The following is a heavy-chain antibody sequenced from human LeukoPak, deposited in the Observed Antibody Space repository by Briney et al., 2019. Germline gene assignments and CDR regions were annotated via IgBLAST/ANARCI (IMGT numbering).Heavy chain of an antibody. CDR1: GFTFSSYA. CDR2: ISGSGGST. J-gene: IGHJ4*02. V-gene: IGHV3-23*01. D-gene: IGHD3-22*01. Sequence: PGGSLRLSCAASGFTFSSYAMRWVRQAPGEGLEWVSAISGSGGSTYYADSVKGRFTISRDNSKNTLYLQMNSLRAEDTAVYYCAKESLDYYDSSGYYYILAFDYWGQGTLVTVSS. CDR3: AKESLDYYDSSGYYYILAFDY.